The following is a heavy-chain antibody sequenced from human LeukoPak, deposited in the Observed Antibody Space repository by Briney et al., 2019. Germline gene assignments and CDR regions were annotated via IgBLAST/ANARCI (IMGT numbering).Heavy chain of an antibody. J-gene: IGHJ5*02. CDR1: RFSLSIFW. CDR2: IVYDGSTT. V-gene: IGHV3-74*01. CDR3: THLGWFDP. Sequence: PGGSLRLSCAASRFSLSIFWMRWVRQAAGKGLVWVSRIVYDGSTTIYADSVEGRFTISRDNAKNTLYLKMNSLRAEDTAVYYCTHLGWFDPWGQGTLVTVSS.